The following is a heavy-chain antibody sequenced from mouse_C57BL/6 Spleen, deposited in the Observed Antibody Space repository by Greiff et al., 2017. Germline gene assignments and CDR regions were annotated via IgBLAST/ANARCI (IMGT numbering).Heavy chain of an antibody. CDR2: IDPNSGGT. J-gene: IGHJ1*03. CDR1: GYTFTSYW. Sequence: QVQLQQPGAELVKPGASVKLSCKASGYTFTSYWMHWVKQRPGRGLEWIGRIDPNSGGTKYNEKFKSKTTLTVDKPSSTAYMQLSSLTSEDSAVYECAKDGYYPYWYFDVWGTGTTVTVSS. V-gene: IGHV1-72*01. CDR3: AKDGYYPYWYFDV. D-gene: IGHD2-3*01.